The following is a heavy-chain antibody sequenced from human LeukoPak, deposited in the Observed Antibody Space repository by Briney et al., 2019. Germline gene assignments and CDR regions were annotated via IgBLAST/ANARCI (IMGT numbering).Heavy chain of an antibody. CDR1: GFTFSSYW. CDR3: ARVYSSGWYTYYFDY. Sequence: GGSLRLSCAASGFTFSSYWMSWVRQAPGKGLEWVANIKQDGSEKYYVDSVKGRFTISRDNAKNSLYLQMNSLRAEDTAVYYCARVYSSGWYTYYFDYWGQGTLVTVSS. J-gene: IGHJ4*02. CDR2: IKQDGSEK. D-gene: IGHD6-19*01. V-gene: IGHV3-7*01.